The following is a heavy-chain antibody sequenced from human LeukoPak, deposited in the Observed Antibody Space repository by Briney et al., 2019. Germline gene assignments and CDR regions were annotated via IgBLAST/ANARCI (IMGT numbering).Heavy chain of an antibody. Sequence: PSETLSLTCTVSGGSISSYYWSWIRQPPGKGLEWIGYIYYSGSTNYNPSLKSRVTISVDTSKNQFSLKLSSVTAADTAVYYCARPTPGIAFDIWGQGTMVTVSS. CDR1: GGSISSYY. CDR2: IYYSGST. J-gene: IGHJ3*02. D-gene: IGHD3-10*01. CDR3: ARPTPGIAFDI. V-gene: IGHV4-59*08.